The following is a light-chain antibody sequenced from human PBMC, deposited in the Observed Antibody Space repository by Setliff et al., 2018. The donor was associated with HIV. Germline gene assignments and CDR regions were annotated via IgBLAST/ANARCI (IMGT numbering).Light chain of an antibody. V-gene: IGLV2-23*02. J-gene: IGLJ1*01. CDR1: SNDVGGYNL. Sequence: QSALAQPASVSGSPGQSITISCTGTSNDVGGYNLVSWYQQYPGKAPKLMIYEVTKRPPGVFNRFSGSKSGNTASLTISGLQTEDEADYYCSSYAGTLYVFGTGTKVTVL. CDR2: EVT. CDR3: SSYAGTLYV.